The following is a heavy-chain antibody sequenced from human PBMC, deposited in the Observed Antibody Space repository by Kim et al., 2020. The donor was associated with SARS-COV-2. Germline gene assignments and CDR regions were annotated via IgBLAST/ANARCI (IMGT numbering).Heavy chain of an antibody. J-gene: IGHJ4*02. D-gene: IGHD3-10*01. CDR3: AGESPYGSGNNFDY. CDR2: INPSGGST. V-gene: IGHV1-46*01. Sequence: ASVKVSCKASGYTFTSYYMHWVRQAPGQGREGMGIINPSGGSTSYAQKFQGRVTMPRDTSTSTVYMELGSLRSEDTAGFYCAGESPYGSGNNFDYWGQGTLVTVSS. CDR1: GYTFTSYY.